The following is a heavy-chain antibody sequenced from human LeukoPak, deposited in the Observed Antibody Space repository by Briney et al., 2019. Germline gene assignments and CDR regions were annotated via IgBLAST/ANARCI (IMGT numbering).Heavy chain of an antibody. D-gene: IGHD3-3*01. CDR1: GYTFTSYD. CDR3: ARSMDFGVVRGPWFDH. V-gene: IGHV1-8*01. J-gene: IGHJ5*02. CDR2: MNPNSGNT. Sequence: ASVKVSCKASGYTFTSYDINWVRQATGQGLEWMGWMNPNSGNTGYAQKFQGRVTMTRNTSISTAYMELSSLRSEDTAVYYCARSMDFGVVRGPWFDHWGQGTLVTVSS.